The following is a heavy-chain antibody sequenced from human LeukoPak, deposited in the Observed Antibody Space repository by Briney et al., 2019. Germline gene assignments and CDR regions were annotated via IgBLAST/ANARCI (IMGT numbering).Heavy chain of an antibody. CDR1: GFTFDDYA. Sequence: PGRSLRLSCAASGFTFDDYAMHLVRPAPGKGLEWVSGISWNSGSIGYSDSVKGRFTISRDNAKNSLYLQMNSLRAEDTALYYCAKAAGSGSYYNGDYWGQGTLVTVSS. D-gene: IGHD3-10*01. V-gene: IGHV3-9*01. CDR2: ISWNSGSI. CDR3: AKAAGSGSYYNGDY. J-gene: IGHJ4*02.